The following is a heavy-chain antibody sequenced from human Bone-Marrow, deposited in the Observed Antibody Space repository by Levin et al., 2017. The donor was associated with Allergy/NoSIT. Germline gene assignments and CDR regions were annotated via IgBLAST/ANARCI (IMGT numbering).Heavy chain of an antibody. V-gene: IGHV3-23*01. CDR2: ISGSGEAT. CDR3: AKASGGGNSILFDY. D-gene: IGHD4-23*01. J-gene: IGHJ4*02. CDR1: GFTFSSSV. Sequence: GGSLRLSCAASGFTFSSSVMSWVRQAPGKGLELVSAISGSGEATYYADSVKGRFTISRDNSKNTLFLLMNSLRTEATALYYCAKASGGGNSILFDYWGQGTLVTVSS.